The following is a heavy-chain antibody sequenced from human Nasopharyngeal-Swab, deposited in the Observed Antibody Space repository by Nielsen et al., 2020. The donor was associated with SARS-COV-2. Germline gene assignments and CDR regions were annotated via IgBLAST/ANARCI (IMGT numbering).Heavy chain of an antibody. V-gene: IGHV4-31*02. CDR2: IDYSGRT. J-gene: IGHJ3*02. CDR3: ARASITMIVVVDAFDI. D-gene: IGHD3-22*01. Sequence: WSRQPPGKGLEWIGYIDYSGRTDYNPSLKRRVTISVDTSKNQFTLKLSSVTAADTAVYYCARASITMIVVVDAFDIWGQGTMVTVSS.